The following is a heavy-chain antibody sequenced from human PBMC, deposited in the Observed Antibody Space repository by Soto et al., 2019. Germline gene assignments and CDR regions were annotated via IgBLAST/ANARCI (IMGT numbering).Heavy chain of an antibody. CDR3: ARDGISSSSVWPLYYYYYYMDV. Sequence: GGSLRLSCAASGFTFSSYGMHWVRQAPGKGLEWVAVIWYDGSNKYYADSVKGRFTISRDNSKNTLYLQMNSLRAEDTAVYYCARDGISSSSVWPLYYYYYYMDVWGKGTTVTVSS. D-gene: IGHD6-6*01. V-gene: IGHV3-33*01. CDR1: GFTFSSYG. J-gene: IGHJ6*03. CDR2: IWYDGSNK.